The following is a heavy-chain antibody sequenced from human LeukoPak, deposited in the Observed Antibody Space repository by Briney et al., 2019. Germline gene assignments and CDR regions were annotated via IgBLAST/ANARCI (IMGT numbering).Heavy chain of an antibody. Sequence: GGSLRLSCAASGFTFSSYGMHWVRQAPGKGLEWVAFIRYDGSNKYYADSVKGRFAISRDNSKNTLYLQMNSLRAEDTAVYYCARWPPPLSEGRRGSSGYYYMGPYYYYYWDVWGKGTTVTVSS. D-gene: IGHD3-22*01. CDR1: GFTFSSYG. CDR2: IRYDGSNK. J-gene: IGHJ6*03. CDR3: ARWPPPLSEGRRGSSGYYYMGPYYYYYWDV. V-gene: IGHV3-30*02.